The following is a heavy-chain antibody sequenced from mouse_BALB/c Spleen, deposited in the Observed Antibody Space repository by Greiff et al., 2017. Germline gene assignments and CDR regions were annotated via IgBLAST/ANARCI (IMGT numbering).Heavy chain of an antibody. CDR3: ARGVIYDGYSAWFAY. J-gene: IGHJ3*01. Sequence: EVQRVESGGGLVKPGGSLKLSCAASGFTFSSYAMSWVRQTPEKRLEWVASISSGGSTYYPDSVKGRFTISRDNARNILYLQMSSLRSEDTAMYYCARGVIYDGYSAWFAYWGQGTLVTVSA. CDR2: ISSGGST. D-gene: IGHD2-3*01. CDR1: GFTFSSYA. V-gene: IGHV5-6-5*01.